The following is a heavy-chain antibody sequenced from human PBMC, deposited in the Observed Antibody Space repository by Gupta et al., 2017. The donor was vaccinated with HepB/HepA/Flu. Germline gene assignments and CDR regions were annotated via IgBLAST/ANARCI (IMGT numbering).Heavy chain of an antibody. CDR1: GYTFTSYD. CDR3: ARGLANYYDFINNWFDL. D-gene: IGHD3-22*01. J-gene: IGHJ5*02. Sequence: QVQLVQSGAEVKKPGASVKVSCKASGYTFTSYDINWVRQSTGQGLEWMGWMNPNSGNTGYAQKFQGRVTMTRNTSISTAYMELSSLRSEDTAVYYCARGLANYYDFINNWFDLWGQGTLVTVSS. CDR2: MNPNSGNT. V-gene: IGHV1-8*01.